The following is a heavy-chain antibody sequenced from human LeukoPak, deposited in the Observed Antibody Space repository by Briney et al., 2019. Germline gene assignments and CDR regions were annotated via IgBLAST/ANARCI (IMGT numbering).Heavy chain of an antibody. J-gene: IGHJ4*02. Sequence: PGGSLRLSCAASGFTFSNSWMSWVRQAPGKGLEWVANIKRDGSEKHYVDSVKGRFTISRDNAESSLFLQMNSLRAEDTAVYYCEGSAGYWGQGTLVTVSS. V-gene: IGHV3-7*01. CDR1: GFTFSNSW. CDR2: IKRDGSEK. CDR3: EGSAGY.